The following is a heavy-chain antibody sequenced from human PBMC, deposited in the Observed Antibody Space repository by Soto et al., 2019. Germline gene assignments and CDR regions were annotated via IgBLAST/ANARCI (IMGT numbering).Heavy chain of an antibody. V-gene: IGHV3-23*01. CDR3: AKASSSSSAYDAFDI. J-gene: IGHJ3*02. CDR1: RFTFSNYW. D-gene: IGHD6-13*01. Sequence: GGSLRLSCTASRFTFSNYWMSWVRQAPGKALEWVSAISGSCGSTYYADSVKCRFTISRDNSKNTLYLHMNSLRAEDTAVHYFAKASSSSSAYDAFDIWRQGPMVTV. CDR2: ISGSCGST.